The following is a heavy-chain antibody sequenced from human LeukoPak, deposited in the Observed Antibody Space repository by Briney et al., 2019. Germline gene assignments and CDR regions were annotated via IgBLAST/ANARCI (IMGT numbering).Heavy chain of an antibody. CDR2: ISAYNGNT. V-gene: IGHV1-18*01. Sequence: ASVKVSCKASGGTFSSYAISWVRQAPGQGLEWMGWISAYNGNTNYAQKLQGRVTMTRDTSTSTVYMELSSLRSEDTAVYYCATLAAAGTSRLRMEFDYWGQGTLVTVSS. J-gene: IGHJ4*02. CDR1: GGTFSSYA. CDR3: ATLAAAGTSRLRMEFDY. D-gene: IGHD6-13*01.